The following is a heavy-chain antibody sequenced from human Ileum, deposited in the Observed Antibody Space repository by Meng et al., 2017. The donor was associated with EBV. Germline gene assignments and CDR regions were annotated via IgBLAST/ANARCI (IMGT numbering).Heavy chain of an antibody. V-gene: IGHV1-46*01. D-gene: IGHD3-16*01. CDR3: ARASRVLGGFDY. CDR1: GYTFTNYY. J-gene: IGHJ4*02. Sequence: QVQLVQSGAEVKKPGASVKVSCKASGYTFTNYYMHWVRRAPGQRLEWMGIINTSVGYTSHAQKFQGRVTMTRDTSTSTVHMEVSSLRSADTAVYYCARASRVLGGFDYWGQGTLVTVSS. CDR2: INTSVGYT.